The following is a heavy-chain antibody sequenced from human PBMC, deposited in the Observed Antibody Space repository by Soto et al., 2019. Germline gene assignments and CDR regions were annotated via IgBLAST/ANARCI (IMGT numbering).Heavy chain of an antibody. J-gene: IGHJ6*02. CDR2: TYYRSKWYN. CDR3: ARDMGTRSVAGGSDYYYYGMDV. Sequence: SPTLSLTCAISGDSVSSNSAAWNWIRQSPSRGLEWLGRTYYRSKWYNDYAVSVKSRITINPDTSKNQFSLQLNSVTPEDTAVYYCARDMGTRSVAGGSDYYYYGMDVWGQGTTVTVSS. CDR1: GDSVSSNSAA. V-gene: IGHV6-1*01. D-gene: IGHD6-19*01.